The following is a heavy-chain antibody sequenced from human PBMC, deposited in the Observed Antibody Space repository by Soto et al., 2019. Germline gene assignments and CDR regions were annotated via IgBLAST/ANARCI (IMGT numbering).Heavy chain of an antibody. CDR1: GDTFRIYT. V-gene: IGHV1-69*02. Sequence: QVQLVQSGAELKKPGSSVRVSCKASGDTFRIYTINWVRQSPGLGLEWMGRTIPMLCMSNYALKFQGRLTITADKSTSTAYMDLSSLKSEDKAMYYCATSSGSGRQAFDFWGQGALVTVSS. D-gene: IGHD3-10*01. J-gene: IGHJ4*02. CDR2: TIPMLCMS. CDR3: ATSSGSGRQAFDF.